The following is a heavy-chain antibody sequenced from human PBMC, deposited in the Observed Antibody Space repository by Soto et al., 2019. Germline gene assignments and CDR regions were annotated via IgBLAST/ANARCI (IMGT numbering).Heavy chain of an antibody. CDR1: GFTFSSYA. CDR3: AKDRVEYSSTSCATESIPVAGIWDY. J-gene: IGHJ4*02. CDR2: ISGSGGST. V-gene: IGHV3-23*01. Sequence: GGSLRLSCAASGFTFSSYAMSWVRQAPGKGLEWVSAISGSGGSTYYADSVKGRFTISRDNSKNTLYLQMNSLRAEDTAVYYCAKDRVEYSSTSCATESIPVAGIWDYWGQGTLVTVSS. D-gene: IGHD6-19*01.